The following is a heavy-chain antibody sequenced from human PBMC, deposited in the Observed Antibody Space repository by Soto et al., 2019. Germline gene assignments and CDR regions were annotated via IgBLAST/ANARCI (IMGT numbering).Heavy chain of an antibody. CDR2: MYHLGTT. CDR1: GGSISSVNW. Sequence: QVQLRQSGPGLVKPSGTLSLTCYVSGGSISSVNWWSWVRQSPGKGLEWIGEMYHLGTTNYNPSLRGGVTISVXXXNXXFSLKMRYVTVAYTAMYHCATLPPRVGGTVLSIPTWGQGTLVTVSS. V-gene: IGHV4-4*02. J-gene: IGHJ5*02. CDR3: ATLPPRVGGTVLSIPT. D-gene: IGHD2-21*01.